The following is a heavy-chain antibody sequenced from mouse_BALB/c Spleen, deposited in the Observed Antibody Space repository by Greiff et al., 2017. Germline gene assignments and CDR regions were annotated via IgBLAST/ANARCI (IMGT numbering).Heavy chain of an antibody. CDR2: ISSGGGST. V-gene: IGHV5-12-1*01. CDR3: ARHTSSSYGAMDY. CDR1: GFAFSSYD. Sequence: EVQGVESGGGLVKPGGSLKLSCAASGFAFSSYDMSWVRQTPEKRLEWVAYISSGGGSTYYPDTVKGRFTISRDNAKNTLYLQMSSLKSEDTAMYYCARHTSSSYGAMDYWGQGTSVTVAS. J-gene: IGHJ4*01. D-gene: IGHD1-1*01.